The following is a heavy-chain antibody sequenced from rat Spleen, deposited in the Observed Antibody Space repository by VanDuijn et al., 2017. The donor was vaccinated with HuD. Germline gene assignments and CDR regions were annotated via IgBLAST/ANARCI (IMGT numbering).Heavy chain of an antibody. CDR3: ARHERSLYVMDA. Sequence: EVQLVESGGGLVQPGRSLKLSCVASGFTFNNYWMSWIRQAPGKGLEWVASITNTGGSIYYPDSVKGRFTISRDNAKSTLYLQMNSLRSEDTATYYCARHERSLYVMDAWGQGGSVTVSS. CDR1: GFTFNNYW. J-gene: IGHJ4*01. CDR2: ITNTGGSI. V-gene: IGHV5-31*01.